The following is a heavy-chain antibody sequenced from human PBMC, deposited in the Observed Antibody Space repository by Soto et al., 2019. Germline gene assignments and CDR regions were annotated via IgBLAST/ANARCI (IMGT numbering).Heavy chain of an antibody. CDR1: RFDFSSYE. J-gene: IGHJ4*02. CDR3: ARGGGYCTPTSGAIAS. CDR2: VSLTGDRT. D-gene: IGHD2-8*01. V-gene: IGHV3-23*01. Sequence: EVQLLESGGGLVQPGGSLRLSCVASRFDFSSYEMSWVRQAAGKGLEWVSRVSLTGDRTNYAGSVKGRFTVSRDNLKNALYLDMDSLRPDGTAIYYWARGGGYCTPTSGAIASWGRGTPVTVS.